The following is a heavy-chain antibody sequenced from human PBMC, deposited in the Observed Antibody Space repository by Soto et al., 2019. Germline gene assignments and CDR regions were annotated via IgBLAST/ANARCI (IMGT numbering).Heavy chain of an antibody. J-gene: IGHJ6*02. CDR3: ARGSWSGSYIYPLDV. Sequence: SETLSLTCSVSGGPIRTYYWNWSRQTPGRGLEWIGYIYYSGSTDYNPSLKSRVTISVDRSKNHFSLNLTSVTAADTAVYYCARGSWSGSYIYPLDVWGPGTTVTVSS. CDR2: IYYSGST. D-gene: IGHD3-3*01. V-gene: IGHV4-59*01. CDR1: GGPIRTYY.